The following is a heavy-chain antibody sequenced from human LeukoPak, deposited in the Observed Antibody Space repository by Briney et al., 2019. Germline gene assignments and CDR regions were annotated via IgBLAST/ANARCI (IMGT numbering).Heavy chain of an antibody. CDR1: GFTFSSYS. CDR3: AKKRGVVPAAMPIDY. D-gene: IGHD2-2*01. V-gene: IGHV3-23*01. Sequence: QSGGSLRLSCAASGFTFSSYSMNWVRQAPGKGLEWVSAISGSGGSTYYADSVKGRFTISRDNSKNTLYLRMNSLRAEDTAVYYCAKKRGVVPAAMPIDYWGQGTLVTVSS. J-gene: IGHJ4*02. CDR2: ISGSGGST.